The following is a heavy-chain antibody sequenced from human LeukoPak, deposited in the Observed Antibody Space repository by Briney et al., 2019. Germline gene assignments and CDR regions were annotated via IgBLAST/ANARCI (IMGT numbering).Heavy chain of an antibody. CDR1: GFTFSSYA. CDR3: ARGQGYSSSWPDY. CDR2: ILHDGSNK. J-gene: IGHJ4*02. D-gene: IGHD6-13*01. Sequence: GGSLRLSCAASGFTFSSYAMSWVRQAPGKGLEWVAVILHDGSNKYADSVKGRFTISRDNSKNTLYLQMNSLRAEDTAVYYCARGQGYSSSWPDYWGQGTLVTVSS. V-gene: IGHV3-30*03.